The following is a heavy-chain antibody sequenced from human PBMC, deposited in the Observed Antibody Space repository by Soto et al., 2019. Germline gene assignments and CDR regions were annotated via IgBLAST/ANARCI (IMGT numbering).Heavy chain of an antibody. Sequence: QVQLVQSGAEVKKPGSSVKVSCKASGGTFSSYAISWVRQAPGQGLEWMGGIIPIFGTANYAQKFQGRVTITADKSTSTAYMELSSLRSEDTAVYYCARDEDIVVVRGAYYYGMDVWGQGTTVTVSS. D-gene: IGHD2-2*01. CDR1: GGTFSSYA. CDR2: IIPIFGTA. J-gene: IGHJ6*02. V-gene: IGHV1-69*06. CDR3: ARDEDIVVVRGAYYYGMDV.